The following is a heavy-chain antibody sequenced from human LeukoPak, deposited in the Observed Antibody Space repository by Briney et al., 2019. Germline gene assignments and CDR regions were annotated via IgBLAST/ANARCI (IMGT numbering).Heavy chain of an antibody. D-gene: IGHD2-15*01. CDR3: ANGYCSGGSCYPITY. CDR1: GFTFTDYY. Sequence: GGSLRLSCAASGFTFTDYYMSWIRQAPGKGLEWISYISPTGSRIYYTDSVKGRFTISRDNAKKSLILQMNSLRADDTAVYYCANGYCSGGSCYPITYWGQGTLVTVSS. CDR2: ISPTGSRI. J-gene: IGHJ4*02. V-gene: IGHV3-11*01.